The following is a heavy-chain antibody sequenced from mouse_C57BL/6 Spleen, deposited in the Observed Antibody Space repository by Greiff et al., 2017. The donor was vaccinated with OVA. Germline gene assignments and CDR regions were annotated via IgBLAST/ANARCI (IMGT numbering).Heavy chain of an antibody. J-gene: IGHJ4*01. V-gene: IGHV1-9*01. CDR1: GYTFTGYW. CDR3: ARKENYFYAMDY. CDR2: ILPGSGST. Sequence: VQLQQSGAELMKPGASVKLSCKATGYTFTGYWIEWVKQRPGHGLEWIGEILPGSGSTNYNEKFKGNATFTADTSSNTASMQLSSLTTEDSAIYYCARKENYFYAMDYWGQGTSVTVSS. D-gene: IGHD2-1*01.